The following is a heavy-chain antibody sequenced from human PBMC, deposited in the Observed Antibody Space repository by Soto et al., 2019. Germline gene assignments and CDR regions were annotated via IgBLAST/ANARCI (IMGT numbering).Heavy chain of an antibody. CDR2: ISNSGST. D-gene: IGHD3-3*01. CDR3: ARLRIQNFGVVTGHYFDY. V-gene: IGHV4-61*08. J-gene: IGHJ4*02. Sequence: XGTLSLACSVSGGSFSNGVYYWSWIRQPPGKGLELIGYISNSGSTNYNPSLTSRVAISLDRSRNQFSLKLTSVTAADTAVYYCARLRIQNFGVVTGHYFDYWGRGTLVTVSS. CDR1: GGSFSNGVYY.